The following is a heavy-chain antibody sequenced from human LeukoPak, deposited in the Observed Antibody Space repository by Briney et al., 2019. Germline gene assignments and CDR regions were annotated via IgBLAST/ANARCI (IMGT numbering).Heavy chain of an antibody. CDR2: IYYSGNT. V-gene: IGHV4-31*03. Sequence: PSETLSLTCTVSGGSISSGGYYWSWIRQHPGKGLEWIGYIYYSGNTYHNPSLKSRVTISVDTSKNQFSLKLSSVTAADTAVYYCARGRGGPLDARFDYWGQGTLVTVSS. CDR3: ARGRGGPLDARFDY. J-gene: IGHJ4*02. CDR1: GGSISSGGYY. D-gene: IGHD3-10*01.